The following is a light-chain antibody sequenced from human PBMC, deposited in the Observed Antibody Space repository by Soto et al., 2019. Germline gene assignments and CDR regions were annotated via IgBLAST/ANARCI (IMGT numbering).Light chain of an antibody. V-gene: IGKV3-11*01. CDR1: QSVSSY. Sequence: EIVLTQSPATLSLSPGERATLSCRASQSVSSYLAWYQQKPGQAPRPLIYDASNRATGIPARFSGSGSGTDFTLTISSLEPEDFGVYYCQQRSKWPLTFGQGTRLEIK. J-gene: IGKJ5*01. CDR2: DAS. CDR3: QQRSKWPLT.